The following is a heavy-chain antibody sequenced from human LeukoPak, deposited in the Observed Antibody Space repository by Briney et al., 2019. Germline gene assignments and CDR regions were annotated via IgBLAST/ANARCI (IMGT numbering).Heavy chain of an antibody. D-gene: IGHD3-10*01. J-gene: IGHJ6*02. CDR3: AKVIRGGYGMDV. CDR2: ISDSSSIT. CDR1: GFAFSSFG. Sequence: GGSLRLSCAASGFAFSSFGMNWVRQAPGKGLEWVSYISDSSSITYYAESVKGRFTMSRDNAKNSLSLQLNSLRDEDTAVYFCAKVIRGGYGMDVWGQGTTVTVSS. V-gene: IGHV3-48*02.